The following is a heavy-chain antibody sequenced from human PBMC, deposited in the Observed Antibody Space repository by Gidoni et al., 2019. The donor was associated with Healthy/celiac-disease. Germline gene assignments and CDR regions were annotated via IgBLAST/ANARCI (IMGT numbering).Heavy chain of an antibody. Sequence: QVQLQQWGAGLLKPSETLSLTCAVYGGSFSGYYWNWIRQPPGKGLEWIGEINHSGSTNYNPSLKSRVTISVDTSKNQFSLGLSSVTAADTAVYYCARERGRGITIFGVVTGPMDVWGQGTTVTVSS. CDR2: INHSGST. D-gene: IGHD3-3*01. CDR1: GGSFSGYY. CDR3: ARERGRGITIFGVVTGPMDV. J-gene: IGHJ6*02. V-gene: IGHV4-34*01.